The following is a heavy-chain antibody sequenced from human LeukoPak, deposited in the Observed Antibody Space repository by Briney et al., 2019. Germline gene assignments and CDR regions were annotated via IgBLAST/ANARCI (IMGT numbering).Heavy chain of an antibody. V-gene: IGHV3-23*01. CDR2: ISGSGGST. J-gene: IGHJ4*02. CDR1: GFTVSSNY. CDR3: AKALDYGGNSESDY. D-gene: IGHD4-23*01. Sequence: PGGSLRLSCAASGFTVSSNYMSWVRQAPGKGLEWVSAISGSGGSTYYADSVKGRFTISRDNSKNTLYLQMNSLRAEDTAEYYCAKALDYGGNSESDYWGQGTLVTVSS.